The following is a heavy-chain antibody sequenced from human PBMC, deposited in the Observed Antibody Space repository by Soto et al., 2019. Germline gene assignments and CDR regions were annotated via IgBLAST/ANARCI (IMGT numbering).Heavy chain of an antibody. CDR2: IYYSGST. V-gene: IGHV4-31*03. Sequence: SETLSLTCTVSGGSISSGGYYWSWIRQHPGKGLEWIGYIYYSGSTYYNPSLKGRVTISVDTSKNQFSLKLSSVTAADTAVYYCARGIVVVTLGFDIWGQGTMVTVSS. CDR1: GGSISSGGYY. J-gene: IGHJ3*02. CDR3: ARGIVVVTLGFDI. D-gene: IGHD2-21*02.